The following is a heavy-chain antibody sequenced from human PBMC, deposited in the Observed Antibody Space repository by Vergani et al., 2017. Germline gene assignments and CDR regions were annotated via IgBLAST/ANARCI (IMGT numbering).Heavy chain of an antibody. Sequence: QLQLQESGPGLVKPSETLSLTCTVSGGSISSSSYYWGWIRQPPGKGVEWMGSIYYSGSNYYKQSLKSRVTISVDTSKNQFSLKLSSVTAADTAVYYCGRPRPIYYSGGHSRWADAFDIWGQGTMVTVSS. J-gene: IGHJ3*02. CDR1: GGSISSSSYY. CDR2: IYYSGSN. V-gene: IGHV4-39*07. CDR3: GRPRPIYYSGGHSRWADAFDI. D-gene: IGHD2-15*01.